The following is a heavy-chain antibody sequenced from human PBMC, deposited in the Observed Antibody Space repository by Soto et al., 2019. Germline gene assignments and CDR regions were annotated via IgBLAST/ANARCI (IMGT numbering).Heavy chain of an antibody. Sequence: GGSLRLSCAASGFTFSSYWMSWVRQAPGKGLEWVANIKQDGSEKYYVDSVKGRFTIFRDNAKNALYLQMNSLRAEATAVSYCARARRTRGRVADTGHYYYGMDVWGQGTTVTVSS. CDR1: GFTFSSYW. D-gene: IGHD2-15*01. J-gene: IGHJ6*02. CDR2: IKQDGSEK. V-gene: IGHV3-7*01. CDR3: ARARRTRGRVADTGHYYYGMDV.